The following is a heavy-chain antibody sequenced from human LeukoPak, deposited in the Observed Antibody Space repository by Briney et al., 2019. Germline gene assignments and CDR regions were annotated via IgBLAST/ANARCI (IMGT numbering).Heavy chain of an antibody. CDR1: GGSISSSSYY. D-gene: IGHD1-26*01. CDR2: IYYSGST. J-gene: IGHJ4*02. Sequence: SETLSLTCTVSGGSISSSSYYWGWIRQPPGKGLEWIGGIYYSGSTYYNPSLKSRVTISVDTSKNQFSLKLSSVTAADTAVYYCARRLSGSYFDYWGQGTLVTVSS. V-gene: IGHV4-39*01. CDR3: ARRLSGSYFDY.